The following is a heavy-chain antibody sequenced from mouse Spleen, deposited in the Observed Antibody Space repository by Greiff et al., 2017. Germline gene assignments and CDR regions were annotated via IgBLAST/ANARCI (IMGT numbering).Heavy chain of an antibody. V-gene: IGHV1-18*01. CDR2: INPNNGGT. Sequence: EVKVVESGPELVKPGASVKIPCKASGYTFTDYNMDWVKQSHGKSLEWIGDINPNNGGTIYNQKFKGKATLTVDKSSSTAYMELRSLTSEDTAVYYCARWSNYPYAMDYWGQGTSVTVSS. J-gene: IGHJ4*01. D-gene: IGHD2-5*01. CDR1: GYTFTDYN. CDR3: ARWSNYPYAMDY.